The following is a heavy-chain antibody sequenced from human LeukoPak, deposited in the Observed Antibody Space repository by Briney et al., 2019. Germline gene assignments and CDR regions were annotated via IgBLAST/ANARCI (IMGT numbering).Heavy chain of an antibody. Sequence: PSETLSLTCTVSGGSISSYYWSWIRQPPGKGLEWIGYIYYSGSTNYNPSLKSRVTISVDTSKNQFSLKLSSVTAADTAVFYCASGNYYHASGPYYFDYWGQGTLVTVSS. CDR3: ASGNYYHASGPYYFDY. D-gene: IGHD3-10*01. V-gene: IGHV4-59*08. CDR1: GGSISSYY. CDR2: IYYSGST. J-gene: IGHJ4*02.